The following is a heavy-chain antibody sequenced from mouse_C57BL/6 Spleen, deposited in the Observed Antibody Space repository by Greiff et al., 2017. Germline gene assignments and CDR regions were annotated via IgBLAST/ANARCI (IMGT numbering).Heavy chain of an antibody. CDR1: GYTFTNYW. Sequence: QVQLQQSGAELVRPGTSVKMYCKASGYTFTNYWIGWAKQRPGHGLEWIGDIYPGGGYTNYNEKFKGKATLTADKSSSTAYMQFSSLTSEDSAIYYCARGGYYGSSYDFDYWGQGTTLTVSS. CDR2: IYPGGGYT. CDR3: ARGGYYGSSYDFDY. J-gene: IGHJ2*01. V-gene: IGHV1-63*01. D-gene: IGHD1-1*01.